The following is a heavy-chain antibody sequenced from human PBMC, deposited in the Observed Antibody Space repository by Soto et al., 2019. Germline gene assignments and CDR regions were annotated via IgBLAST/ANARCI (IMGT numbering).Heavy chain of an antibody. V-gene: IGHV3-15*01. CDR3: TTGDF. CDR2: IKSKSTGGTI. CDR1: GFIFTNAY. J-gene: IGHJ4*02. Sequence: EVQLVESGGGLVKPGGSLRLSCAASGFIFTNAYMSWVRQTPEKGLEWVARIKSKSTGGTIDYAAPVKGRFTISRDDYENTVLLQMNSLKAEDTALYYCTTGDFWGQGILVTVSS.